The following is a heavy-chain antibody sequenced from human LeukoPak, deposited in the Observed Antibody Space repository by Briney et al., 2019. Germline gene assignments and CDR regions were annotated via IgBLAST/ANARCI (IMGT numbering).Heavy chain of an antibody. CDR1: GGSFSGYY. Sequence: SETLSLTCAVYGGSFSGYYWSWIRQPPGKGLEWIGEISHSGSTNYNPSLKSRVTISVDTSKNQFSLKLSSVTAADTAVYYCARGQLRYFDWPPRVGMDVWGQGATVTVSS. CDR2: ISHSGST. D-gene: IGHD3-9*01. CDR3: ARGQLRYFDWPPRVGMDV. V-gene: IGHV4-34*01. J-gene: IGHJ6*02.